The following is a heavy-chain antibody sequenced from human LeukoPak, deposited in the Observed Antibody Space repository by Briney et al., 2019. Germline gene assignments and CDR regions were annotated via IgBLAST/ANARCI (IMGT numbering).Heavy chain of an antibody. Sequence: GGSLRLSCAASGFTFSSYSMNWVRQAPGKGLAWVSSISSSSRYIYYADSVKGRFTISRDNAKNSLYLQMNSLRAEDTAVYYCARRGTQYYYDSSGYSPVGDYWGQGTLVTVSS. J-gene: IGHJ4*02. CDR1: GFTFSSYS. CDR2: ISSSSRYI. CDR3: ARRGTQYYYDSSGYSPVGDY. D-gene: IGHD3-22*01. V-gene: IGHV3-21*01.